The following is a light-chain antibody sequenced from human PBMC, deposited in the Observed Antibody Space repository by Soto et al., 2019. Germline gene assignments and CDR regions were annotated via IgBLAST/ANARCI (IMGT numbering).Light chain of an antibody. J-gene: IGKJ2*01. CDR3: QQRANWPPVYT. Sequence: EIVLTQSPATLSLSPGERATLSCRASQSVTSYLAWYQQKPGQAPRLLIYDASKRATGIPARFSGSGSGADFTLTTSSLEPEDFAVYYCQQRANWPPVYTFGQGTKLEIK. V-gene: IGKV3-11*01. CDR1: QSVTSY. CDR2: DAS.